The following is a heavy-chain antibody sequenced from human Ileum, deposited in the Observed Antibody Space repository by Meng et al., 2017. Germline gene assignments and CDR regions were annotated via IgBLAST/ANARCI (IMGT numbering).Heavy chain of an antibody. D-gene: IGHD1-26*01. V-gene: IGHV4-34*01. CDR2: IHHSGRT. CDR3: VRGPARETHDFDY. Sequence: VEVNPWGAGLLKPSKTPSPTLAFFGGSFHDYYWSWVRQSPGKGLEWIGQIHHSGRTNYKSSLERRVTISVDTSKSQFSLKLTSVTAADTAMYYCVRGPARETHDFDYWGQGALVTVSS. CDR1: GGSFHDYY. J-gene: IGHJ4*02.